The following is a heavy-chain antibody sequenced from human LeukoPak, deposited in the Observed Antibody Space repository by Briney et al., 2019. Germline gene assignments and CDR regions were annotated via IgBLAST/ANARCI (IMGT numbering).Heavy chain of an antibody. V-gene: IGHV3-48*01. J-gene: IGHJ4*02. CDR2: ISSSSSTI. D-gene: IGHD3-16*02. Sequence: GGSLRLSCAASGFTFSSYSMNWVRQAPGKGLEWVSYISSSSSTIYYADSVKGRFTISRDNAKNSLYLQMNSLRAEDTAVYYCAHIARYRGNDYWGQGTLVAVSS. CDR1: GFTFSSYS. CDR3: AHIARYRGNDY.